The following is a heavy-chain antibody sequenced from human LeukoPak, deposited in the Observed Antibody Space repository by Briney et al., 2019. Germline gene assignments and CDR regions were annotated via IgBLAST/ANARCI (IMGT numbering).Heavy chain of an antibody. CDR1: GFTVSNNF. V-gene: IGHV3-53*01. Sequence: PGGSLRLSCAASGFTVSNNFMYWVRQAPGKGLEWVSVIHSDGNTLYADSVEGRFTISRDNFKNTVYLQMSSLRAEDTAVYYCARACNYYDSSGYCSRGAFDYWGQGTLVTVSS. D-gene: IGHD3-22*01. J-gene: IGHJ4*02. CDR3: ARACNYYDSSGYCSRGAFDY. CDR2: IHSDGNT.